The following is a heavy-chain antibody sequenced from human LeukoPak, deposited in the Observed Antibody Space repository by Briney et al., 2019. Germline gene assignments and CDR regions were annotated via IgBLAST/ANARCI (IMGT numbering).Heavy chain of an antibody. Sequence: PSETLSLTCTVPGGSISSSSYYRGWIRQPPGKGLEWIGSSYYSRSTYYNPSVKSRVTISIDASKNQFSRNLSSVTAADTAVYYCATTSGGGKTAVVPPNRGHNWFDPWGQGTLVTVSS. J-gene: IGHJ5*02. D-gene: IGHD4-11*01. CDR2: SYYSRST. CDR1: GGSISSSSYY. CDR3: ATTSGGGKTAVVPPNRGHNWFDP. V-gene: IGHV4-39*01.